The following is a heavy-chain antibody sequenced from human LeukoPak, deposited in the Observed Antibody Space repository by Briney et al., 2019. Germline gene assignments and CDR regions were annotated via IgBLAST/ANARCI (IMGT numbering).Heavy chain of an antibody. CDR1: GFTFSSYS. V-gene: IGHV3-21*04. J-gene: IGHJ4*02. CDR2: ISSSSSYI. CDR3: AKGRRSGSSSYFDH. Sequence: PGGSLRLSCAASGFTFSSYSMNWVRQAPGKGLEWVSSISSSSSYIYYADSVKGRFTISRDNAKNSLYLQMNSLRAEDTAVYYCAKGRRSGSSSYFDHWGQGILVTVSS. D-gene: IGHD6-6*01.